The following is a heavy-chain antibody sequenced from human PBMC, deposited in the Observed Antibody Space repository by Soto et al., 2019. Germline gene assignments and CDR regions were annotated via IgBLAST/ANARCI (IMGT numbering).Heavy chain of an antibody. J-gene: IGHJ6*03. Sequence: GGSLRLSCAASGFTFGNYPMTWVRQAPGKGLEWVSSITGGSGSTYYADSVKGRFTISRDNSKSTLYLQMNSLRAEDTALYYCARSRFNYYYVDVWGKGTTVTVSS. D-gene: IGHD3-3*01. CDR1: GFTFGNYP. V-gene: IGHV3-23*01. CDR3: ARSRFNYYYVDV. CDR2: ITGGSGST.